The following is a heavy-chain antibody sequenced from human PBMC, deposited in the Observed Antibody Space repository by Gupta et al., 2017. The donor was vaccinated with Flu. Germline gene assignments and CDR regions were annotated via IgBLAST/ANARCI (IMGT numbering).Heavy chain of an antibody. CDR1: GFTFSSYD. D-gene: IGHD1-1*01. V-gene: IGHV3-13*04. Sequence: EVQLVESGGGLVQPGGSLRLSCSGSGFTFSSYDMHWVRQVPGKVLEWVSAGGTAGDTLYPGSVKGRFTISRENAKNSLYLQMNSLRAGDTAIYYCARGGSNAFDFWGQGTMVTVSS. J-gene: IGHJ3*01. CDR3: ARGGSNAFDF. CDR2: GGTAGDT.